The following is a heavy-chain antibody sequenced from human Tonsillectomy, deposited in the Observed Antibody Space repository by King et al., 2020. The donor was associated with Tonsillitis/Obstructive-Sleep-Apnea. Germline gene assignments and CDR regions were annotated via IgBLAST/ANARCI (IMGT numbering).Heavy chain of an antibody. J-gene: IGHJ4*02. CDR2: ANHSGST. D-gene: IGHD4-17*01. V-gene: IGHV4-34*01. CDR3: ARAPYYDDDY. Sequence: VQLQQWGAGLLKPSETLSLTCAVYGGSFSDYYWSWIRQPPGKGLEWIGEANHSGSTNYNPSLESRITISADTSKNQFSLKVSSVTAADTAVYYCARAPYYDDDYWGQGTLVTVSS. CDR1: GGSFSDYY.